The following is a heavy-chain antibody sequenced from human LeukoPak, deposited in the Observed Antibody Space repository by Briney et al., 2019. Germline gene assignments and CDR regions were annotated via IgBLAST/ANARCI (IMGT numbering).Heavy chain of an antibody. CDR2: ISGSGGST. CDR1: GFTFSSYS. Sequence: PGGSLRLSCAASGFTFSSYSMNWVRQAPGKGLEWVSAISGSGGSTYYADSVKGRFTISRDNAKNTLYLQMNSLRAEDTAVYYCVREHTAMADAFDIWGQGTMVTVSS. V-gene: IGHV3-21*01. D-gene: IGHD5-18*01. J-gene: IGHJ3*02. CDR3: VREHTAMADAFDI.